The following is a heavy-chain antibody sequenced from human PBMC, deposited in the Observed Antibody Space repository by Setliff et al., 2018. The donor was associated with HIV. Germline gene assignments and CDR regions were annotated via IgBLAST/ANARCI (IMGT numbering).Heavy chain of an antibody. CDR3: ARSVHSLYGDYATYFDP. CDR1: GGTFGRFG. Sequence: SVKVSCKASGGTFGRFGISWVRQAPGQGLEWMGGIIPTFTRANYAQKFQARVIITTDESTSTAFMELTSLTSEDTAVYYCARSVHSLYGDYATYFDPWGQGTQVTVSS. J-gene: IGHJ5*02. CDR2: IIPTFTRA. D-gene: IGHD4-17*01. V-gene: IGHV1-69*05.